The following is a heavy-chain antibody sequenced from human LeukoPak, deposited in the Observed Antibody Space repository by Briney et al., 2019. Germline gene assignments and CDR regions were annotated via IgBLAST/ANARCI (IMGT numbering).Heavy chain of an antibody. V-gene: IGHV3-7*01. D-gene: IGHD6-6*01. CDR1: GFTFSSYW. CDR2: IKQDGSEK. J-gene: IGHJ4*02. CDR3: ARVGSAPRRPSYYFDY. Sequence: GGSLRLSCAASGFTFSSYWMSWVRQAPGKGLEWVANIKQDGSEKYYVDSVKGRFTISRDNAKNSLYLQMDSLRAEDTAVYYCARVGSAPRRPSYYFDYWGQGTLVTVSS.